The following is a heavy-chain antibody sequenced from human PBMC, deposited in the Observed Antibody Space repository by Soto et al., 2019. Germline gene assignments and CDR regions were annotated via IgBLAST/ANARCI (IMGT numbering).Heavy chain of an antibody. Sequence: SETLSLTCTVSGGSISSYYWSWIGQPPGKGLEWIGYIYYSWSTNYNPSLKSRVTISVDTSKNQFSLKLSSVTAADTAVYYCARGTTVTTYGVDYYYGMDVWGQGTTVTVSS. V-gene: IGHV4-59*01. CDR3: ARGTTVTTYGVDYYYGMDV. J-gene: IGHJ6*02. D-gene: IGHD4-17*01. CDR2: IYYSWST. CDR1: GGSISSYY.